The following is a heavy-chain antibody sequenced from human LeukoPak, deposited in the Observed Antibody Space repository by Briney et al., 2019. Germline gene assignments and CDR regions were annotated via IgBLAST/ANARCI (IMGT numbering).Heavy chain of an antibody. J-gene: IGHJ4*02. CDR2: IYTGGRT. CDR3: AGAAFGEPRGFDY. CDR1: GFSVSTNY. Sequence: GGSLRLSCVASGFSVSTNYMNWVRQAPGKGLEWVSVIYTGGRTFYTDSVKGRFTISRDNSKNTLFLQMNNLRAEDTAVYYCAGAAFGEPRGFDYWGQGALVTVSS. V-gene: IGHV3-53*01. D-gene: IGHD3-10*01.